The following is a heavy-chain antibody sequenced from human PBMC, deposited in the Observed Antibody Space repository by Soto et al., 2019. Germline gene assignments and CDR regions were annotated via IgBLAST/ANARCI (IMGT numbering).Heavy chain of an antibody. Sequence: QVQLVQSGAEVKKPGSSVKVSCKASGGTFSSYAISWVRQAPGQGLEWMGGIIPIFGTANYAQKFQGRVTITADESTSTAFMELSSLRSEDTAVYYCARASGSYYAHGGYYYYYGMDVWGQGTTVTVSS. J-gene: IGHJ6*02. CDR3: ARASGSYYAHGGYYYYYGMDV. V-gene: IGHV1-69*12. CDR2: IIPIFGTA. D-gene: IGHD1-26*01. CDR1: GGTFSSYA.